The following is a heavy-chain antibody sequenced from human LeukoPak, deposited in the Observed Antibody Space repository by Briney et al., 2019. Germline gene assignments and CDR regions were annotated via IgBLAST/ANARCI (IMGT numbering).Heavy chain of an antibody. V-gene: IGHV3-30*18. CDR2: TSYDGSKR. D-gene: IGHD2-15*01. CDR1: GFTFSSYD. CDR3: AKGFYSADYYYGMDV. J-gene: IGHJ6*02. Sequence: GGSLRLSCAASGFTFSSYDMHWVRQAPGKGLEWVAVTSYDGSKRYYGDSVKGRFTISRDNSKNTLYLQMNSLRPEDTAVYYCAKGFYSADYYYGMDVWGQGTTVIVSS.